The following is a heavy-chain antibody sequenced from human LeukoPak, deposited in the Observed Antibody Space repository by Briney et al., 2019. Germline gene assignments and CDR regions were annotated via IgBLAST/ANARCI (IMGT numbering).Heavy chain of an antibody. CDR1: GFTFSSYA. CDR2: ISGSGGST. V-gene: IGHV3-23*01. CDR3: AKVGTSCYAADY. D-gene: IGHD2-2*01. Sequence: GGSLRLSCAASGFTFSSYAMSWVRQAPGKGLEWVSAISGSGGSTYYADSVKGRFTLSRDNSKNTLYLQMNSLRAEDTAVYYCAKVGTSCYAADYWGQGTLVTVSS. J-gene: IGHJ4*02.